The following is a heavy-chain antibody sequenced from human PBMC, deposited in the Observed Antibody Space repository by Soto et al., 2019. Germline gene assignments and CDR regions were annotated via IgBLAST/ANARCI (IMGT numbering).Heavy chain of an antibody. V-gene: IGHV4-4*07. CDR2: IYTSGST. CDR3: ARGQRRYYYYYGMDV. J-gene: IGHJ6*02. CDR1: GGSISSYY. Sequence: LETLSLTCTVSGGSISSYYWSGMGQPAGKGLEWIGRIYTSGSTNYNPSLKSRVTMSVDTSKNQFSLKLSSVTAADTAVYYCARGQRRYYYYYGMDVWGQGTTVTVSS.